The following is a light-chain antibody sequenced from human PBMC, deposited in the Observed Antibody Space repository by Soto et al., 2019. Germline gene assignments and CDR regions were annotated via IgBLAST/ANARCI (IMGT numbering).Light chain of an antibody. V-gene: IGKV3-20*01. CDR1: QSVSSSY. CDR2: GAS. J-gene: IGKJ1*01. Sequence: ENVLTQSPATLSLSPGERATLSCRASQSVSSSYLAWYQQKPGQAPRLLIYGASSRATGIPDRFSGSGSGTDFTLTISRLEPEDFAVYYCQQYGSSPGTFGQGTKV. CDR3: QQYGSSPGT.